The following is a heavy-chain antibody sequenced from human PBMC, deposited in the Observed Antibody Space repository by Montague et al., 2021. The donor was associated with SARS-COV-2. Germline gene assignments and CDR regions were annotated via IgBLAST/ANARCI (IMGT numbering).Heavy chain of an antibody. V-gene: IGHV4-34*01. D-gene: IGHD2-2*01. J-gene: IGHJ6*03. CDR2: INHSGST. Sequence: SETLSLTCAVYGGSFSGYYWSWIRQPPGKGLEWIGEINHSGSTNYNPSLKSRVTISVDTSKNQFSLKLSSVTAADTAVYYCARARQDVVVPALGKRAYYYYYYMDVWGKGTTVTVSS. CDR1: GGSFSGYY. CDR3: ARARQDVVVPALGKRAYYYYYYMDV.